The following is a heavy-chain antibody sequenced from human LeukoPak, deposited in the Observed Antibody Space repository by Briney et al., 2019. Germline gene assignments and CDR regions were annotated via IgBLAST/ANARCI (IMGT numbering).Heavy chain of an antibody. V-gene: IGHV1-46*01. CDR2: ISPSGGGT. Sequence: ASVKVSCKSSGYTFTSYYIHWVRQAPGQGHEWMGIISPSGGGTGYAQNFQGRVTMTRDTSTSTVYMELSSLRSEETAVYFCARGGPQWLVLRKRFYFDSWGQGTLVTVSS. D-gene: IGHD6-19*01. CDR3: ARGGPQWLVLRKRFYFDS. CDR1: GYTFTSYY. J-gene: IGHJ4*02.